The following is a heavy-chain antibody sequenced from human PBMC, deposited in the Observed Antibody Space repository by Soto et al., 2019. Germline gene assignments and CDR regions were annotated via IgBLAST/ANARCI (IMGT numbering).Heavy chain of an antibody. J-gene: IGHJ6*02. CDR3: ARGGWRFLEWLAYGMDV. CDR2: ISYDGSNK. CDR1: GFTFSSYA. Sequence: QVQLVESGGGVVQPGRSLRLSCAASGFTFSSYAMHWVRQAPGKGLEWVAIISYDGSNKYYADSVKGRFTISRDNSKNTLYLQMNSLRGQDTAVYYCARGGWRFLEWLAYGMDVWGQGATVTFSS. D-gene: IGHD3-3*01. V-gene: IGHV3-30-3*01.